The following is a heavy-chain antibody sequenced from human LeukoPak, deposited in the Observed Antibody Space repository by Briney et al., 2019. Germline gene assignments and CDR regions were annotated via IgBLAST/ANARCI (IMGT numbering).Heavy chain of an antibody. D-gene: IGHD4-17*01. CDR1: GFTFSDYY. CDR3: ARTLYGDYVDY. Sequence: KSGGSLRLSCAASGFTFSDYYMSWIRQAPGKGLEWVSYINTNTAYTNYADSVKGRFTISRDNAKNSLYLQMNSLRAEDTAVYYCARTLYGDYVDYWGQGTLVTVSS. J-gene: IGHJ4*02. V-gene: IGHV3-11*03. CDR2: INTNTAYT.